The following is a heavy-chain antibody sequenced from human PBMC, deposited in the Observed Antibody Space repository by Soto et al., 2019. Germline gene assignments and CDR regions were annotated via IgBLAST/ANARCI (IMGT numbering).Heavy chain of an antibody. V-gene: IGHV1-69*13. CDR2: FIPVYRTL. D-gene: IGHD3-3*01. CDR1: GGSFGKSA. J-gene: IGHJ4*02. CDR3: ATGVIWIGYFTVDS. Sequence: SVKVSCKASGGSFGKSAINWVRQTPGQGLEWLGGFIPVYRTLNYAQKFQGRVTITADESTGTAYMTLSSLASDDTAVYYCATGVIWIGYFTVDSWGQGNRVTVSS.